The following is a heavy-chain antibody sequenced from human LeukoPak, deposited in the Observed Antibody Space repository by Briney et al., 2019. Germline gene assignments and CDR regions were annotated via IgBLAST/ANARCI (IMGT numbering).Heavy chain of an antibody. D-gene: IGHD2-2*01. CDR1: GGSINSGSYY. Sequence: SETLSLTCTVSGGSINSGSYYWSWIRQPAGKGLEWIGRISTSGSTNYNPSLKSRVTISVDTSKNQFSLKLSSVTAADTAVYYCARGLGYCSSTSCYAVSAPISIWFDPWGQGTLVTVSS. CDR2: ISTSGST. CDR3: ARGLGYCSSTSCYAVSAPISIWFDP. J-gene: IGHJ5*02. V-gene: IGHV4-61*02.